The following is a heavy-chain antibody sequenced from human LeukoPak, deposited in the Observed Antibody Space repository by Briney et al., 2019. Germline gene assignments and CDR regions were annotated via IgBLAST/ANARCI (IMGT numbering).Heavy chain of an antibody. CDR3: ARHGRSGYSIDWPALDY. Sequence: SETLSLTCTVSGGSISSYYWSWIRQPPGKGLEWIGYIYYTGSTNYSPSLKSRVTISVDTSKNQFSLKLSSVTAEDTAVYYCARHGRSGYSIDWPALDYWGQGSLATVSS. V-gene: IGHV4-59*08. D-gene: IGHD5-18*01. J-gene: IGHJ4*02. CDR2: IYYTGST. CDR1: GGSISSYY.